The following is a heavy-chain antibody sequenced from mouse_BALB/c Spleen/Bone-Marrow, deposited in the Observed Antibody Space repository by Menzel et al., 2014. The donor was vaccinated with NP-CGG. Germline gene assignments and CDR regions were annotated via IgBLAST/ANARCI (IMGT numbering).Heavy chain of an antibody. D-gene: IGHD2-4*01. CDR1: GYSFTGYY. CDR2: ISCYNGAT. CDR3: ARGGTMISTDAMDY. Sequence: LVKIGVSVKTSCKASGYSFTGYYMHWVKQSHGKSLEWIGYISCYNGATRYNLKFKGKATFTVDTSSSTAHMQFNSLTSEDSAVYYCARGGTMISTDAMDYWGQGASVTISS. V-gene: IGHV1S34*01. J-gene: IGHJ4*01.